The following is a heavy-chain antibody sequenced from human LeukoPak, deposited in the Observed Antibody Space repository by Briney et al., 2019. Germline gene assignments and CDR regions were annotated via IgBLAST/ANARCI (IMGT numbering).Heavy chain of an antibody. CDR1: GYTFTGYY. D-gene: IGHD3-22*01. V-gene: IGHV1-2*02. Sequence: ASVKVSCKASGYTFTGYYMHWVRQAPGQGLEWMGWINPNSGGTNYAQKFQGRVTMTRDTSISTAYMELSRLRSDETAVYYCARDPPYYYDSSGYYPPSFDYWGQGTLVTVSS. CDR3: ARDPPYYYDSSGYYPPSFDY. CDR2: INPNSGGT. J-gene: IGHJ4*02.